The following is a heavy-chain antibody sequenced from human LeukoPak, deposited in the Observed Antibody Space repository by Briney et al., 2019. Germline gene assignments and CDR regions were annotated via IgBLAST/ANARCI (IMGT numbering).Heavy chain of an antibody. V-gene: IGHV4-59*01. Sequence: PSEPLSLTCTVSGGSISSYYWSWIRQPPGKGLEWIGYIYYSGSTNYNPSLKSRVTISVDTSKNQFSLKLSSVTAADTAVYYCARASSSVLSDAFDIWGQGTMVTVPS. CDR2: IYYSGST. CDR3: ARASSSVLSDAFDI. CDR1: GGSISSYY. D-gene: IGHD6-19*01. J-gene: IGHJ3*02.